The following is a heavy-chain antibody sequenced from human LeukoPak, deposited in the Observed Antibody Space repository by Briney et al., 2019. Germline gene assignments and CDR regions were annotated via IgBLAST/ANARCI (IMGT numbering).Heavy chain of an antibody. V-gene: IGHV3-30*18. CDR1: GFTFSSYG. J-gene: IGHJ4*02. D-gene: IGHD6-19*01. CDR3: AKYQRQWLPKGGFDY. Sequence: GGSLRLSCAASGFTFSSYGMHWVRQAPGEGLEWVAVISYDGSNKYYADSVKGRFTISRDNSKNTLYLQMDNLRAEDTAVYYCAKYQRQWLPKGGFDYWGQGTLVTVSS. CDR2: ISYDGSNK.